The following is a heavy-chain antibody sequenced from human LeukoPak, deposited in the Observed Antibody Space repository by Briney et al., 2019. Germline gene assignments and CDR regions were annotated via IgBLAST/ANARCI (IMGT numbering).Heavy chain of an antibody. Sequence: ASVKVSCKASGFTFTGYYIHWVRQAPGQGLEWMGWISAYNGNTNYAQKLQGRVTMTTDTSTSTAYMELRSLRSDDTAVYYCAREYSSGWFNYYYYGMDVWGQGTTVTVSS. D-gene: IGHD6-19*01. CDR2: ISAYNGNT. CDR3: AREYSSGWFNYYYYGMDV. CDR1: GFTFTGYY. V-gene: IGHV1-18*04. J-gene: IGHJ6*02.